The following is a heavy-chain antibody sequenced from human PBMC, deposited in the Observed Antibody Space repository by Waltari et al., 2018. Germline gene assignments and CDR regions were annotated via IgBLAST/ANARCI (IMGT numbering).Heavy chain of an antibody. J-gene: IGHJ4*02. CDR1: GFTFGDYA. D-gene: IGHD3-10*01. CDR2: IRSKAYGGTT. V-gene: IGHV3-49*04. CDR3: NRGAWGGLGY. Sequence: EVQLVESGGGLIQPGRSLRLSCSASGFTFGDYAMRWVRRAPGKGLEWVVFIRSKAYGGTTEYAASVKGRFTISRDDSKNIAYLQMNSLKSEDTAVYYCNRGAWGGLGYWGQGTLVTVSS.